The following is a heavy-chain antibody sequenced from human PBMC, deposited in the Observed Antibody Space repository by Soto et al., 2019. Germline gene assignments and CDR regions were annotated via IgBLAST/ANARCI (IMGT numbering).Heavy chain of an antibody. CDR3: AKGGYCSGGSCYSYHAFDI. V-gene: IGHV3-30*18. J-gene: IGHJ3*02. CDR1: GFTFSSYG. Sequence: PGGSLRLSCAASGFTFSSYGMHWVRQAPGKGLEWVAVISYDGSNKYYADSVKGRFTISRDNSKNTLYLQMNSLRAEDTAVYYCAKGGYCSGGSCYSYHAFDIWGQGTMVTVSS. D-gene: IGHD2-15*01. CDR2: ISYDGSNK.